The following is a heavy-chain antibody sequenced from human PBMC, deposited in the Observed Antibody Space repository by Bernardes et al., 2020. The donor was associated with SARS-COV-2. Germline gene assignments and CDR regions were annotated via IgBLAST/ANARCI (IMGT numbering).Heavy chain of an antibody. CDR1: GFSLSPSGVG. CDR2: IYWDDDK. Sequence: SAATLSKPTHTLTLTCPFSGFSLSPSGVGVGWIRQPPGKALEWLAPIYWDDDKRYSPSLKSRLTITKDTSKNQVVLTMTNMDPVDTATYYCAHRTPMYYCAKGGYRYGSWGQGTLVTVSS. D-gene: IGHD5-18*01. CDR3: AHRTPMYYCAKGGYRYGS. V-gene: IGHV2-5*02. J-gene: IGHJ5*02.